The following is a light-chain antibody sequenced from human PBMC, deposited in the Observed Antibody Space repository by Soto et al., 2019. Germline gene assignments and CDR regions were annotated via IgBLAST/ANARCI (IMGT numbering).Light chain of an antibody. CDR1: SSNIGAGYD. CDR2: DNS. J-gene: IGLJ1*01. Sequence: QSFQTEPPSVSGAPGQRVTISCTGSSSNIGAGYDVHWYQQLPGTAPKLLIYDNSNRPSGVPDRFSGSKSGTSSSLAITGLQADDEADYYCQSYDSSLSAYVFGTGTKVTVL. CDR3: QSYDSSLSAYV. V-gene: IGLV1-40*01.